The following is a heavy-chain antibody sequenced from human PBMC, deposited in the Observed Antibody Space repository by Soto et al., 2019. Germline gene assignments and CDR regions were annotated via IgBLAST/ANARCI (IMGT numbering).Heavy chain of an antibody. CDR3: ARTGKPYGYSGGWLGRLPPTRPYYLDL. D-gene: IGHD4-4*01. Sequence: QVQLVQSGAEVKKPGASVRVSCKASGYSLTSYEISWVRQAAGQGLEWMGFMDPHNGNTDIAQTFQGRVTMTTATSISTAYMDLSSLRSDDTAVYYCARTGKPYGYSGGWLGRLPPTRPYYLDLWGQGTLVTVSS. J-gene: IGHJ4*02. CDR1: GYSLTSYE. CDR2: MDPHNGNT. V-gene: IGHV1-8*01.